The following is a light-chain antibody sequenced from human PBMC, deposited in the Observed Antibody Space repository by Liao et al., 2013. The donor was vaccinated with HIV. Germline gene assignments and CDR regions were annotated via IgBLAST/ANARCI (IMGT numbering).Light chain of an antibody. CDR3: QVWDGSSDHYV. V-gene: IGLV3-21*04. J-gene: IGLJ1*01. CDR2: SES. Sequence: SYVLTQPSSVSVAPGKTARITCGGNNIGSKSVHWYQQKPGQAPLLVISSESDRPSRVPERFSGSNSGNTATLTISRVGAGDEADYYCQVWDGSSDHYVFGTGTKVTVL. CDR1: NIGSKS.